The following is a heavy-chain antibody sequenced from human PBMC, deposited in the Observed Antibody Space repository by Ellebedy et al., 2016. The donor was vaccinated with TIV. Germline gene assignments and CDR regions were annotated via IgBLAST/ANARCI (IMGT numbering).Heavy chain of an antibody. CDR1: GGSISSYY. J-gene: IGHJ5*02. CDR3: ARVPQLYNWFDP. Sequence: MPSETLSLTCTVSGGSISSYYWSWIRQPPGKGLEWIGYIYYSGRTNYNLSLKSRVTISVDTSKNQFSLKLSSVTAADTAVYYCARVPQLYNWFDPWGQGTLVTVSS. V-gene: IGHV4-59*01. CDR2: IYYSGRT.